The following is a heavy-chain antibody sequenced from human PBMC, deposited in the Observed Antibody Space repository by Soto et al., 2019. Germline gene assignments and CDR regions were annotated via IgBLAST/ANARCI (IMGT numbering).Heavy chain of an antibody. CDR2: ISYEESNN. CDR1: GFTFSSYG. Sequence: GGSLRLSCAASGFTFSSYGMHWVRQAPDKGQERVAGISYEESNNYNAEKVKGRFTISRDNSKNTLYLQMNSLRAEYAAVYYCAKGPAIVLVPAAMNYYYGMDVWGQGT. CDR3: AKGPAIVLVPAAMNYYYGMDV. J-gene: IGHJ6*02. D-gene: IGHD2-2*01. V-gene: IGHV3-30*18.